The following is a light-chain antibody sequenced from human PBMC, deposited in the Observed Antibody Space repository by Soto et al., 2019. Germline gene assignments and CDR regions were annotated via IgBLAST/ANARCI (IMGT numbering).Light chain of an antibody. CDR3: QQYNNWPLT. CDR2: GAS. V-gene: IGKV3-15*01. CDR1: QSVSSN. J-gene: IGKJ1*01. Sequence: EIVMTQSPATLSVSPGERATLSCRASQSVSSNLAWYQQKPGQAPRLLIYGASTRATGIPARFSVRGSGTGVTLAIGSLQSEDLAVYYGQQYNNWPLTFGQGTKVEIK.